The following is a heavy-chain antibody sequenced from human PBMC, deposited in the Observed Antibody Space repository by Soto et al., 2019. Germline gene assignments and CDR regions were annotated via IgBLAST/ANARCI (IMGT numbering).Heavy chain of an antibody. D-gene: IGHD3-22*01. CDR3: ARSPGGYDSFDS. J-gene: IGHJ4*02. CDR2: INHSGST. Sequence: PSETLSLTCAVYGGSFSGYYWSWIRQPPGKGLEWIGEINHSGSTNYNPSLKSRVTISVDTSKNQFSLKLSSVTAADPAVYYCARSPGGYDSFDSWGQGSMVSVAS. V-gene: IGHV4-34*01. CDR1: GGSFSGYY.